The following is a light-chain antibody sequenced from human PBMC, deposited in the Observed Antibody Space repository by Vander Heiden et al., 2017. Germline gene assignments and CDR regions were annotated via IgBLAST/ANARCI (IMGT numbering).Light chain of an antibody. CDR1: QSVLKNSNHKNY. CDR2: GAS. J-gene: IGKJ1*01. Sequence: DLVMTLSPESLAVTLGEGATIHCKSSQSVLKNSNHKNYLSWYQVKPGQPPKLLIYGASTRESGVPDRFSGSESGTDFSLTISSLQAEDVAVYYCHQYYTTPRTFGQGTKLEI. V-gene: IGKV4-1*01. CDR3: HQYYTTPRT.